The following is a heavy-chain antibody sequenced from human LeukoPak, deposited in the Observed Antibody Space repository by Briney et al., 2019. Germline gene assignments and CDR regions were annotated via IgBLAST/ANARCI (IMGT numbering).Heavy chain of an antibody. V-gene: IGHV3-23*01. J-gene: IGHJ6*03. Sequence: GGSLRLSCAASGFTFSSYAMSWVCQAPGKGLEWVSAISGSGGSTYYEDSVKGRFTISRDNSKNTLYLQMNSLRAEDTAVYYCAKDSQRFLYYYSYYYMDVWGKGTTVTVSS. CDR2: ISGSGGST. CDR1: GFTFSSYA. D-gene: IGHD2/OR15-2a*01. CDR3: AKDSQRFLYYYSYYYMDV.